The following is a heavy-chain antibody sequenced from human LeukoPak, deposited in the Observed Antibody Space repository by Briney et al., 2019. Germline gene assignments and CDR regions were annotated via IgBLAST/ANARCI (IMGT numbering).Heavy chain of an antibody. CDR1: GFTFSTYA. D-gene: IGHD2-21*02. J-gene: IGHJ4*02. Sequence: PGGSLRLSCAASGFTFSTYAMGWVRQAPGEGLEWVSSIKGGGGDPFYADSVRGRFTISRDKSKNTLYLQLNSLRPEDTAVYFCAQGGHDFNPFYYWGQGTLATVSS. CDR2: IKGGGGDP. V-gene: IGHV3-23*01. CDR3: AQGGHDFNPFYY.